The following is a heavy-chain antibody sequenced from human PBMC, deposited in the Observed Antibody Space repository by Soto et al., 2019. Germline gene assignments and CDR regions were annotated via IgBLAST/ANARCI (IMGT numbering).Heavy chain of an antibody. Sequence: PXGTLSLTCTVSGGSISSYYWSWIRQPPGKGLEWIGYIYYSGSTNYNPSLKSRVTISVDTSKNQFSLKLSSVTAADTAVYYCARESPYYDILAPNAFDIWGQGTMVTVSS. V-gene: IGHV4-59*01. CDR3: ARESPYYDILAPNAFDI. CDR1: GGSISSYY. D-gene: IGHD3-9*01. CDR2: IYYSGST. J-gene: IGHJ3*02.